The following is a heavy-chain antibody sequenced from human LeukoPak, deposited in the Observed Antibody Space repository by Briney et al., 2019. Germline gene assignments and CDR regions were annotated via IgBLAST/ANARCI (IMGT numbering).Heavy chain of an antibody. CDR3: ARDLWVYGGPDAFDI. CDR2: IYYSGST. V-gene: IGHV4-30-4*01. D-gene: IGHD4-23*01. CDR1: GGSISSGDYY. J-gene: IGHJ3*02. Sequence: SQTLSLTCTVSGGSISSGDYYWSWIRQPPGKGLEWIGYIYYSGSTYYNPSPKSRVTISVDTSKNQFSLKLSSVTAADTAVYYCARDLWVYGGPDAFDIWGQGTMVTVSS.